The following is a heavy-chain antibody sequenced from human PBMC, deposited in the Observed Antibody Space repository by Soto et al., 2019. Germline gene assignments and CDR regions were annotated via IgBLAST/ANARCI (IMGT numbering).Heavy chain of an antibody. D-gene: IGHD3-22*01. J-gene: IGHJ5*02. Sequence: EVQLVETGGGLIQPGGSLRPSCAASGFTVSSNYMSWVRQAPGKGLEWVSVIYSGGSTYYADSVKGRFTISRDNSKNTLYLQMNSLRAEDTAVYYCARDHHYYDSSGYYNNWFDPWGQGTLVTVSS. CDR1: GFTVSSNY. V-gene: IGHV3-53*02. CDR2: IYSGGST. CDR3: ARDHHYYDSSGYYNNWFDP.